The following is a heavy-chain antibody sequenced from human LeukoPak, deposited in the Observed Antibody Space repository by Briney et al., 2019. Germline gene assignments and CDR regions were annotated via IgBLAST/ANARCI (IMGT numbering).Heavy chain of an antibody. CDR3: AKDPLIEYSSSSLDY. Sequence: GGSLRLSCAASGFTFSSYGMHWVRQAPGNGLEWVAFIRYDGSNKYYADSVKGRFTISRENSKNTLYLQMNSLKAEDTAVYYCAKDPLIEYSSSSLDYWGQGTLVTVSS. CDR2: IRYDGSNK. CDR1: GFTFSSYG. D-gene: IGHD6-6*01. J-gene: IGHJ4*02. V-gene: IGHV3-30*02.